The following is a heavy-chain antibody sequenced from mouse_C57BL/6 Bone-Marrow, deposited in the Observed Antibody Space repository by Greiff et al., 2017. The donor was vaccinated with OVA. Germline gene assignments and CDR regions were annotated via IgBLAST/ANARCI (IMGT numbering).Heavy chain of an antibody. CDR2: IYPRSGNT. CDR3: ARSGYYYAMDY. V-gene: IGHV1-81*01. CDR1: GYTFTSYG. Sequence: QVQLQQSGAELVRPGASVKLSCKASGYTFTSYGISWVKQRTGQGLEWIGEIYPRSGNTYYNEKFKGKATLTADKSSSTAYMELRSLTSEDSAVTFCARSGYYYAMDYWGQGTSVTVSS. J-gene: IGHJ4*01.